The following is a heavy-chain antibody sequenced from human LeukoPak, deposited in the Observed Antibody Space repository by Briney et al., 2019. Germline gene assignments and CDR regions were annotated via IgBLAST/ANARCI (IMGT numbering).Heavy chain of an antibody. CDR2: INHSGST. J-gene: IGHJ5*02. V-gene: IGHV4-34*01. Sequence: SETLSLTCAVYGGSFSGYYWSWIRQPPGKGLEWIGEINHSGSTNYNPSLKSRVTISADTSKNQFSLKLSSVTAADTAVYYWAGHPVWWFDPWGQGTLVTVSS. D-gene: IGHD2-21*01. CDR1: GGSFSGYY. CDR3: AGHPVWWFDP.